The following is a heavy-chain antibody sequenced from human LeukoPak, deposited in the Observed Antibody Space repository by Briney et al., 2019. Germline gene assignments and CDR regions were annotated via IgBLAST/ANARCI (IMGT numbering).Heavy chain of an antibody. CDR2: ICGSGSST. Sequence: GGSLRLSCAASGFTFSSYVMSWVRQAPGKGLEWVSAICGSGSSTYYADSVQGRFTISRDNSKNTLYLKKNSLRAVDTAVYYCAKGPAVADINFDYWGQGTLVTVSS. CDR1: GFTFSSYV. J-gene: IGHJ4*02. D-gene: IGHD6-19*01. V-gene: IGHV3-23*01. CDR3: AKGPAVADINFDY.